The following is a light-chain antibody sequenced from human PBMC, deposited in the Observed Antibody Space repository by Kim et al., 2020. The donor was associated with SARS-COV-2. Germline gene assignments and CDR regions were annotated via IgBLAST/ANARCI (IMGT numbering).Light chain of an antibody. V-gene: IGLV3-1*01. CDR2: HNS. CDR3: QAWDSSNVV. Sequence: SYELTQPPSVSVSPGQTASITCSGDKLGDKYAYWYQQKPGQSPVLVIYHNSKRPSGIPERFSGSNSGNTATLTISGTQAMDEADYYCQAWDSSNVVFGGGTQLTVL. CDR1: KLGDKY. J-gene: IGLJ3*02.